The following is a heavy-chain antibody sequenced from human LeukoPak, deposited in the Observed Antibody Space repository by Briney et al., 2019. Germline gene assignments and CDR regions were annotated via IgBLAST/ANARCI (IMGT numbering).Heavy chain of an antibody. D-gene: IGHD5-18*01. CDR2: INHSGST. V-gene: IGHV4-34*01. Sequence: SETLSLTCTVSGGSISSYYWSWIRQPPGKGLEWIGEINHSGSTNYNPSLKSRVTISVDTSKNQFSLKLSSVTAADTAVYYCARRRYSYGVRSYYYYYMDVWGKGTTVTISS. J-gene: IGHJ6*03. CDR1: GGSISSYY. CDR3: ARRRYSYGVRSYYYYYMDV.